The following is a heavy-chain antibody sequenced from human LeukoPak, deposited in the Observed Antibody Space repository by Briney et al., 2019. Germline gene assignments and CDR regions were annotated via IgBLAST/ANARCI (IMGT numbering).Heavy chain of an antibody. V-gene: IGHV1-2*02. J-gene: IGHJ4*02. D-gene: IGHD4-11*01. CDR1: GYTFTGYY. Sequence: RASVKVSCKASGYTFTGYYMHWVRQAPGQGLEWMGWINPNSGGTNYAQKFQGRVTMTRDTSISTAYMELSRLRSDDTAVYYCARWMTTVITPDYWGQGTLVTVSS. CDR2: INPNSGGT. CDR3: ARWMTTVITPDY.